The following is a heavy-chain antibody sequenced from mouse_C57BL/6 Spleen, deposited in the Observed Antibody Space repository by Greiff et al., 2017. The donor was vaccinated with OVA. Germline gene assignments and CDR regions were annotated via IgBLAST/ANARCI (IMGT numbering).Heavy chain of an antibody. Sequence: QVQLQQPGAELVKPGASVKLSCKASGYTFTSYWMHWVKQRPGQGLEWIGMIHPNSGSTNYNEKFKSKATLTVDKSSSTAYMQLSSLTSEDSAVYYCARFNYYGSSYAMDYWGQGTSVTVAS. V-gene: IGHV1-64*01. CDR2: IHPNSGST. D-gene: IGHD1-1*01. J-gene: IGHJ4*01. CDR1: GYTFTSYW. CDR3: ARFNYYGSSYAMDY.